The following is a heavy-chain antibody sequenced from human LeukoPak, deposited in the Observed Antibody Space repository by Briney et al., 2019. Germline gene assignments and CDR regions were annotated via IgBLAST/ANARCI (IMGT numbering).Heavy chain of an antibody. CDR2: IYHSGST. J-gene: IGHJ3*02. CDR3: ARTYDGVFDI. Sequence: PSETLSLTCTVPGGSISSYYWSWIRQPPGKGLEWIGSIYHSGSTYYNPSLKSRVTISVDTSKNQFSLKLSSVTAADTAVYYCARTYDGVFDIWGQGTMVTVSS. V-gene: IGHV4-59*08. D-gene: IGHD2-8*01. CDR1: GGSISSYY.